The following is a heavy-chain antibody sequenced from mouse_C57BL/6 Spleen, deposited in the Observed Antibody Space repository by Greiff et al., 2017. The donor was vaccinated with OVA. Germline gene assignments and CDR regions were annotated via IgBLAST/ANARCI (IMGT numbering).Heavy chain of an antibody. J-gene: IGHJ4*01. CDR3: ARLRQLSLYYAMDY. CDR1: GFTFSDYY. Sequence: EVQLVESGGGLVQPGGSLKLSCAASGFTFSDYYMYWVRQTPEKRLEWVAYISNGGGSTYYPDTVKGRFTISRDNAKNTLYLQMSRLKSEDTAMYYCARLRQLSLYYAMDYWGQGTSVTVSS. D-gene: IGHD3-2*02. V-gene: IGHV5-12*01. CDR2: ISNGGGST.